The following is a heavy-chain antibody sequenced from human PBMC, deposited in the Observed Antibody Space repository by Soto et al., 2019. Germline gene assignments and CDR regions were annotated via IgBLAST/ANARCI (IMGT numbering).Heavy chain of an antibody. J-gene: IGHJ1*01. CDR3: ETDLLGATTDYFQH. Sequence: GGTLRSACAAAGFSGRNNDMSWVRQAPGKGLEWVSVIYSGGGTYYADSVKGRFTISRDNSKNTLYLQMNSLRAEDTSVYYCETDLLGATTDYFQHWAQGT. CDR1: GFSGRNND. V-gene: IGHV3-66*01. D-gene: IGHD1-26*01. CDR2: IYSGGGT.